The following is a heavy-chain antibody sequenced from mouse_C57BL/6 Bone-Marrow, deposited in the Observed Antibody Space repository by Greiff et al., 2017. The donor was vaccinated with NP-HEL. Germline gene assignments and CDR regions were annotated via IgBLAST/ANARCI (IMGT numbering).Heavy chain of an antibody. Sequence: VQLQESGPELVKPGASVKISCKASGYTFTDYYINWVKQRPGQGLEWIGCIYPGSGNTKYNEKFKGKATLTVDTSSSTAYMQLSSLTSEDSAVYFCYYGSSYAYWGQGTLVTVSA. J-gene: IGHJ3*01. CDR2: IYPGSGNT. CDR1: GYTFTDYY. D-gene: IGHD1-1*01. CDR3: YYGSSYAY. V-gene: IGHV1-84*01.